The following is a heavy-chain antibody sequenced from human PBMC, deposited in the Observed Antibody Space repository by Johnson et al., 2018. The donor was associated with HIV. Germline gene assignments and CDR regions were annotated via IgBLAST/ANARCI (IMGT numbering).Heavy chain of an antibody. V-gene: IGHV3-33*08. CDR1: GFTFSSYG. D-gene: IGHD4-11*01. CDR3: ARDYSNPPHAFDI. J-gene: IGHJ3*02. Sequence: QMQLVESGGGVVQPGRSLRLSCAASGFTFSSYGMHWVRQAPGKGLEWVAFIRYDGSNKYYADSVKGRFTISRDNSKNTLYLQMNSLRAEDTAVYYCARDYSNPPHAFDIWGQGTMVTVSS. CDR2: IRYDGSNK.